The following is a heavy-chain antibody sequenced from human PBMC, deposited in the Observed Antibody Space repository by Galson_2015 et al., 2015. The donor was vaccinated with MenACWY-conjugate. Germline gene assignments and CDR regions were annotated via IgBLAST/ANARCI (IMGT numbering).Heavy chain of an antibody. J-gene: IGHJ4*02. CDR1: GLTFSSYA. CDR3: AKGVGGVAGNRVFDD. D-gene: IGHD4-23*01. Sequence: SLRLSCAASGLTFSSYAMSWVRQAPGKGLEWVSAISGSGDGTYYAGSVKGRFIISRDNSKNTVYLQMSSLRAEDTALYYCAKGVGGVAGNRVFDDWGQGTLVTVSS. V-gene: IGHV3-23*01. CDR2: ISGSGDGT.